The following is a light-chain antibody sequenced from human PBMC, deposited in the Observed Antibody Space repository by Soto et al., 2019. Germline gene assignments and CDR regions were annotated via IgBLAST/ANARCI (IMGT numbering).Light chain of an antibody. CDR2: EVT. J-gene: IGLJ3*02. CDR1: SSDVGTYNH. V-gene: IGLV2-14*01. CDR3: NSYTSSSTWV. Sequence: QSALTQPASVSGSPGQSITISCTGTSSDVGTYNHVSWYQQHPGKAPKLMIYEVTNRPSGVGNRFSGSKSGNTASLTISGLQAEDEADYYCNSYTSSSTWVFGGGTKVTVL.